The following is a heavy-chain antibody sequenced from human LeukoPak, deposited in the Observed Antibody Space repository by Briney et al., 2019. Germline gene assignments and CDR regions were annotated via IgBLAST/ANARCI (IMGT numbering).Heavy chain of an antibody. V-gene: IGHV4-4*07. D-gene: IGHD1-7*01. CDR2: IYTSGST. Sequence: SETLSLTCTVSGGSISSYYWSWIRQPAGKGLEWIGRIYTSGSTNYNPSLKSRVTMSVDTYKNQFSLKLSSVTAADTAVYYCARGATGTTLGLAFDIWGQGTMVTVSS. J-gene: IGHJ3*02. CDR1: GGSISSYY. CDR3: ARGATGTTLGLAFDI.